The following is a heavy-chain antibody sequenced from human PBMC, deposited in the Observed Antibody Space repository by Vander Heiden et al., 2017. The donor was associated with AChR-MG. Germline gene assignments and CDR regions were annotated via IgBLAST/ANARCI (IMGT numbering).Heavy chain of an antibody. CDR2: ISYDGSNK. CDR3: ARDLGRDYYDSSGYFV. V-gene: IGHV3-30-3*01. Sequence: QVQLVESGGGVVQPGRSLRLSCAASGFTFSSYAMHWVRQAPGKGLEWVAVISYDGSNKYYADSVKGRFTISRDNSKNTLYLQMNSLRAEDTAVYYCARDLGRDYYDSSGYFVWGQGTLVTVSS. D-gene: IGHD3-22*01. CDR1: GFTFSSYA. J-gene: IGHJ4*02.